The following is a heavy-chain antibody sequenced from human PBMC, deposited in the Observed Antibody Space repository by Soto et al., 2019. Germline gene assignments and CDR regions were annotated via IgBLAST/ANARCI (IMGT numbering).Heavy chain of an antibody. CDR2: INSDGSST. V-gene: IGHV3-74*01. J-gene: IGHJ4*02. CDR3: ARDPDY. Sequence: EVQLVESGGGLVQPGGSLRLSCAAPGFTFSSYWMHWVRQAPGKGLVWVSRINSDGSSTSYADSVKGRFTISRDNAKNTLYLQITRLRGGDTGVYYCARDPDYWGKGTLVTVSS. CDR1: GFTFSSYW.